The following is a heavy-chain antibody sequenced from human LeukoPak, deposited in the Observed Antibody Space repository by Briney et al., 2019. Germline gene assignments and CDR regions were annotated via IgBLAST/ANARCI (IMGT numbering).Heavy chain of an antibody. CDR3: AKDEGDSSGYPLDY. CDR1: EFTFSSYS. V-gene: IGHV3-53*01. CDR2: IYSGGST. Sequence: PGGSLRLSCAASEFTFSSYSMSWVRQAPGEGLEWVSVIYSGGSTYYADSVKGRFTISRDNSKNTLYLQMNSLRAEDTAVYYCAKDEGDSSGYPLDYWGQGTLVTVSS. J-gene: IGHJ4*02. D-gene: IGHD3-22*01.